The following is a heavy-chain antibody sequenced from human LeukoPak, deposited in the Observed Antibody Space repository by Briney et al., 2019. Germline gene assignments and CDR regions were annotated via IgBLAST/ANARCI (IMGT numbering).Heavy chain of an antibody. CDR2: IYPGDSDT. D-gene: IGHD5-24*01. V-gene: IGHV5-51*01. CDR3: ARRRGDGYNTGVYYFDY. Sequence: GESLKISCKGSGYSFTSYWIGWVRQMPGKGLEWMGIIYPGDSDTRYSPSFQGQVTISADKSVSTAYLQWSSLKASDTAMYYCARRRGDGYNTGVYYFDYWGQGTLVTVSS. CDR1: GYSFTSYW. J-gene: IGHJ4*02.